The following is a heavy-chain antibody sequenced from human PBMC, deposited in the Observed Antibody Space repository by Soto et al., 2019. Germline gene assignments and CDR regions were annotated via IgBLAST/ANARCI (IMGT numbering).Heavy chain of an antibody. CDR2: INHSGST. Sequence: SETLSLTCAVYGGSFSGYYWSWIRQPPGKGLEWIGEINHSGSTNYNPSLKSRVTISVDTSKNQFSLKLSSVTAADTAVYYCAIFPMVRGVINTRTWGQGTLVTVSS. V-gene: IGHV4-34*01. CDR1: GGSFSGYY. CDR3: AIFPMVRGVINTRT. D-gene: IGHD3-10*01. J-gene: IGHJ5*02.